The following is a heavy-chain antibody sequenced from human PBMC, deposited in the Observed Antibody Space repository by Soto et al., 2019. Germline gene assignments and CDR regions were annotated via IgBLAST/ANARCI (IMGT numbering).Heavy chain of an antibody. Sequence: GGSLRLSCAASGFTFGSYGMHWVRQAPGKGLEWVAVIWYDGSNKYYADSVKGRFTISRDNSKNTLYLQMNSLRAEDTAVYYCARERRYYDSSVLDYWGQGTLVTVSS. J-gene: IGHJ4*02. CDR3: ARERRYYDSSVLDY. CDR2: IWYDGSNK. CDR1: GFTFGSYG. D-gene: IGHD3-22*01. V-gene: IGHV3-33*01.